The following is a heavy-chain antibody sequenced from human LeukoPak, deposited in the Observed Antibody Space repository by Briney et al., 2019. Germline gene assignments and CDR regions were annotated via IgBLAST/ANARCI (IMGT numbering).Heavy chain of an antibody. CDR3: ARAASGTARVDF. Sequence: GESLKISCKVSGYIFPSYYIGWVRQMPGKGLQWMGVIYPGGSDTRYSPSFQGQVTISADKSISTAYLQWSSLKASDTAIYYCARAASGTARVDFWGQGTLVTVSS. V-gene: IGHV5-51*01. CDR2: IYPGGSDT. J-gene: IGHJ4*02. D-gene: IGHD6-13*01. CDR1: GYIFPSYY.